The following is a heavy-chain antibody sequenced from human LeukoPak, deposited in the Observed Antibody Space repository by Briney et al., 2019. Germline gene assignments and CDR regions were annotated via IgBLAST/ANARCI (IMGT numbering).Heavy chain of an antibody. D-gene: IGHD3-22*01. CDR3: ATKSGSGYFFDY. Sequence: SETLSLTCTVSGDSISSYYWSWIRQPPGKGLEWIGYIYYSGSTYYNPSLKSRVTISVDTSKNQFSLKLSSVTAADTAVYYCATKSGSGYFFDYWGQGTLVTVSS. CDR2: IYYSGST. J-gene: IGHJ4*02. V-gene: IGHV4-59*06. CDR1: GDSISSYY.